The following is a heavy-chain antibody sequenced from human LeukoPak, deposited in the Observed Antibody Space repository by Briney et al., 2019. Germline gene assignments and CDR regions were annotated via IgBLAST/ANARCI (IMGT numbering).Heavy chain of an antibody. J-gene: IGHJ4*02. V-gene: IGHV3-7*03. D-gene: IGHD3-9*01. Sequence: GGSLRLSCVASGFTFSSYWMSWVCQAPGKGLEWVANIKQHGSEKYYVDSVKGRFTISRDNAKNSLYLQMNSLRAEDTAVYYCARKPLRYFDWLNDYWGQGTLVTVSS. CDR1: GFTFSSYW. CDR3: ARKPLRYFDWLNDY. CDR2: IKQHGSEK.